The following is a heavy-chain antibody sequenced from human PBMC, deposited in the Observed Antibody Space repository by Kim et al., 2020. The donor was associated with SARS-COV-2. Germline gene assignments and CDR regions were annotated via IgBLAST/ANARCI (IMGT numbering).Heavy chain of an antibody. J-gene: IGHJ4*02. CDR1: GFTFSSYA. CDR2: ISGSGDTT. Sequence: GGSLRLSCAASGFTFSSYAMSWVRQAPGKGLEWVSGISGSGDTTYYADSVKGRFTISRDNSKNTLYLQINSLRAEDTAVYYCAKVRVVIVIAAYFDYWGPGTLVTVSS. CDR3: AKVRVVIVIAAYFDY. V-gene: IGHV3-23*01. D-gene: IGHD2-21*01.